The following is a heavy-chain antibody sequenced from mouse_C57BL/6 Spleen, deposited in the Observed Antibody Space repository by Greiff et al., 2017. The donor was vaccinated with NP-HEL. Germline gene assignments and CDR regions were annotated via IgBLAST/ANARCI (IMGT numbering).Heavy chain of an antibody. V-gene: IGHV1-52*01. J-gene: IGHJ2*01. CDR2: IDPSDSET. CDR3: ARGRDDYPFDY. Sequence: QVQLQQPGAELVRPGSSVKLSCKASGYTFTSYWMHWVKQRPIQGLEWIGNIDPSDSETHYNQKFKDKATLTVDKSSSTAYMQLSSLTSEDSAVYYCARGRDDYPFDYWGQGTTLTVSS. D-gene: IGHD2-4*01. CDR1: GYTFTSYW.